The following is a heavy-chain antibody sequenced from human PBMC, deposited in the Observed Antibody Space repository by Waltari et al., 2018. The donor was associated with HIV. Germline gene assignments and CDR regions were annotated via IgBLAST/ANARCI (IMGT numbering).Heavy chain of an antibody. V-gene: IGHV3-7*01. CDR2: IKDDGSEK. Sequence: EVQLMEPGGGVVQSGGALRLLCAPAGVTSTNFWTRWVRQTPGKGLEWVAYIKDDGSEKYYMGSVKGRFTISRDNAKNSMFLQMNSLRAEDTAVYYCARIGTFPHNYAIDFWGQGTTVTVSS. D-gene: IGHD1-26*01. CDR1: GVTSTNFW. CDR3: ARIGTFPHNYAIDF. J-gene: IGHJ6*02.